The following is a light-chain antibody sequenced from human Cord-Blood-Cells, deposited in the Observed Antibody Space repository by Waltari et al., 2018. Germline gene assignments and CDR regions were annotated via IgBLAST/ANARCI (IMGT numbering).Light chain of an antibody. CDR2: AAS. CDR3: QQSYSTPYT. Sequence: DFQMTQSPPSLSASVEDRVTIPSRASQSISSYLNCDQQKPGKAPKPLIYAASSLQSGVPSRFSGSASGTDFTLTISSLQPEDFATYYCQQSYSTPYTFGQGTKLEIK. J-gene: IGKJ2*01. CDR1: QSISSY. V-gene: IGKV1-39*01.